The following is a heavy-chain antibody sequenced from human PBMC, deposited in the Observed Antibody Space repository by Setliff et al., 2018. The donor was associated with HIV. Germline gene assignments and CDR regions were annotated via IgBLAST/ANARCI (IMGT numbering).Heavy chain of an antibody. CDR1: GYTFTNNV. CDR3: ARDHPGIAY. CDR2: IHAGSGDT. Sequence: ASVKVSCKASGYTFTNNVIHWVRQAPGQRLEWMGWIHAGSGDTQDSQKFQGRVTITRDTSASTVYMELSSLRSEDTAMYYCARDHPGIAYWGQGTMVTVSS. J-gene: IGHJ4*02. V-gene: IGHV1-3*01.